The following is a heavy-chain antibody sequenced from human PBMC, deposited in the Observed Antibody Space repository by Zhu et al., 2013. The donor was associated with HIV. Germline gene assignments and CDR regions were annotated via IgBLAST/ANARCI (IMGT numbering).Heavy chain of an antibody. CDR2: INAGNGNT. CDR3: AREDYFDGSGYYGP. Sequence: QVQLVQSGAEVKKPGASVKVSCKASGYTFTSYAIHWVCQAPGQRLEWMGWINAGNGNTRYSQKFQGRVTITSDTFASTAYMELSSLRSEDTAVYFCAREDYFDGSGYYGPWGQGTLVTVS. CDR1: GYTFTSYA. V-gene: IGHV1-3*01. D-gene: IGHD3-22*01. J-gene: IGHJ5*02.